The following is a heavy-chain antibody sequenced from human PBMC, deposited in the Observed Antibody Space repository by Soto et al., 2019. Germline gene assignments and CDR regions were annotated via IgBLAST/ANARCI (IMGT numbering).Heavy chain of an antibody. CDR3: ARELVTVTTLGYFDY. V-gene: IGHV1-69*01. Sequence: QVQLVQSGAEVKKPGSSVKVSCKASGGTFSSDVISWVRQVPGQGLEWLGGISPIFGTANYAQKFQGRVTITADAYTRTAYMDLSSLRSDDTAVYDCARELVTVTTLGYFDYWGQGNLVNVSS. CDR1: GGTFSSDV. CDR2: ISPIFGTA. D-gene: IGHD4-17*01. J-gene: IGHJ4*02.